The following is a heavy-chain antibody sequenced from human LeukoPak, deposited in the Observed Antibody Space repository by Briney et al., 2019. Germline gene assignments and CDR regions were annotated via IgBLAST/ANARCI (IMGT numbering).Heavy chain of an antibody. CDR2: INPDSGAT. D-gene: IGHD3-16*01. J-gene: IGHJ3*02. V-gene: IGHV1-2*02. Sequence: ASVKVSCKASGYIFIDHYMHWVRQAPGQGLEWMGWINPDSGATNYAQKFQGGVTITRDTSISTAYMELSGLRSDDTAVYYCARPGGLVYVAFDTWGQGTLVTVSS. CDR3: ARPGGLVYVAFDT. CDR1: GYIFIDHY.